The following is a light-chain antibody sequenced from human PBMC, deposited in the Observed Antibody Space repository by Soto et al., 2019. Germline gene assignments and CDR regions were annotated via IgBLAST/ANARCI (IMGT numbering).Light chain of an antibody. V-gene: IGKV3-15*01. J-gene: IGKJ5*01. Sequence: EIVMTQSPATLSVPPGDRATLSCRASESVRSNLAWYQQKPGQAPRLLIHGASIRAADSPHRFSGSGSWTEFTLTISTLQSEDFAFYYCQQYYDWPTITFGQGTRLE. CDR1: ESVRSN. CDR3: QQYYDWPTIT. CDR2: GAS.